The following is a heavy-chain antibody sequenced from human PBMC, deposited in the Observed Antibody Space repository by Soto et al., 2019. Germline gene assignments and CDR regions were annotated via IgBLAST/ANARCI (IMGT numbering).Heavy chain of an antibody. V-gene: IGHV3-7*04. Sequence: PGGSLRLACAASGFTFSNYWMSWVRQAPGKGLEWVANIKQDGSQKWYVDSVKGRFTISRDNAKNSLYLQMNSLRAEDTAVYYCARGDYYDTSGPLSEAFDIWGRGTRVTVSS. D-gene: IGHD3-22*01. CDR2: IKQDGSQK. J-gene: IGHJ3*02. CDR1: GFTFSNYW. CDR3: ARGDYYDTSGPLSEAFDI.